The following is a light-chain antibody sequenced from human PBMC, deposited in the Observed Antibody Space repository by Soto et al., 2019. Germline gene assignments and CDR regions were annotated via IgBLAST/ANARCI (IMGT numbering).Light chain of an antibody. CDR2: DAS. CDR1: QNISVW. Sequence: DIQMTQSPSTLSASVGDGVTITCRASQNISVWLAWYQQRPGKAPKFLMYDASSLETGVPSRFIGSGSGTEFTLTIRSLQPDESATYYFQQCDSSSPTFGQGTKLEIK. V-gene: IGKV1-5*01. J-gene: IGKJ2*01. CDR3: QQCDSSSPT.